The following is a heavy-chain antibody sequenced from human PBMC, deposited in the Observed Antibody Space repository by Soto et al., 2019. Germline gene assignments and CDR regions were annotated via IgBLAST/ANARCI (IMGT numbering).Heavy chain of an antibody. V-gene: IGHV3-33*01. J-gene: IGHJ4*02. CDR3: ARERCGGDCYAHTS. D-gene: IGHD2-21*02. CDR2: IWYDGSNK. CDR1: GFTFSSYG. Sequence: QVQLVESGGGVVQPGRSLRLSCAASGFTFSSYGMHWVRQAPGKGLEWVAVIWYDGSNKYYADSVKGRFTISRDNSKNTLYLQMNSLRAEDTAVYYCARERCGGDCYAHTSWGQGTLVTVSS.